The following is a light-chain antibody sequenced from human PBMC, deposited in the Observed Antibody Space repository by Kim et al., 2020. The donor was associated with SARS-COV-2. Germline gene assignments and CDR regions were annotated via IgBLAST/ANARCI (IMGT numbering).Light chain of an antibody. V-gene: IGLV2-14*01. Sequence: SELTQPASVSGSPGQSITISCTGTSSDVGGYNYVSWYQQHPGKAPKLMIYDVSKRPSGVSNRFSGSKSGNTASLTISGLQAEDEADYYCSSYTSSSTWVFGGGTKVTVL. CDR1: SSDVGGYNY. J-gene: IGLJ3*02. CDR2: DVS. CDR3: SSYTSSSTWV.